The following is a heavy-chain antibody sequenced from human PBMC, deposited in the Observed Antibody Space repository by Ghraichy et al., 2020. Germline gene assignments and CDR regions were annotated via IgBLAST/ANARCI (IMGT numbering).Heavy chain of an antibody. D-gene: IGHD6-19*01. CDR2: IIPIFDTA. V-gene: IGHV1-69*06. CDR3: SRGSSSGWYGPAFDI. J-gene: IGHJ3*02. Sequence: SVKVSCKASGGTFSSYAISWVRQAPGQGLEWMGGIIPIFDTANYAQKFQGRVTITADKSTSTAYMELSSLRSEDTAVYYGSRGSSSGWYGPAFDIWGQGTMVTVSS. CDR1: GGTFSSYA.